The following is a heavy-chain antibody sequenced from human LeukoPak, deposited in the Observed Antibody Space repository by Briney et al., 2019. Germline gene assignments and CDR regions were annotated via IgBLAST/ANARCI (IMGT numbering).Heavy chain of an antibody. CDR3: ARSWETTYYDFWSGYRSTRYYYGMDV. Sequence: SETLSLTCTVSGDSISSYYWSWIRQPPGKGLEWIGEINHSGSTNYNPSLKSRVTISVDTSKNQFSLKLSSVTAADTAVYYCARSWETTYYDFWSGYRSTRYYYGMDVWGQGTTVTVSS. CDR2: INHSGST. D-gene: IGHD3-3*01. CDR1: GDSISSYY. J-gene: IGHJ6*02. V-gene: IGHV4-34*01.